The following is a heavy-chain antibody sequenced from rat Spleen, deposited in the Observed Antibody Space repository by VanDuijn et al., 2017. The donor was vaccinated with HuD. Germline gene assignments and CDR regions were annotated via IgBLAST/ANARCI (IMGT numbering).Heavy chain of an antibody. CDR3: ARWNYYDGTYGVMDA. CDR2: INSAGST. CDR1: GYSITSSYR. V-gene: IGHV3-3*01. J-gene: IGHJ4*01. D-gene: IGHD1-12*02. Sequence: EVQLQESGPGLVKPSQSLSLTCSVTGYSITSSYRWNWIRKFPGNKLEWMGNINSAGSTNYNPSLKSRISITRDTSTNQFFLQVNSVTTEDTATYYCARWNYYDGTYGVMDAWGQGASVTVSS.